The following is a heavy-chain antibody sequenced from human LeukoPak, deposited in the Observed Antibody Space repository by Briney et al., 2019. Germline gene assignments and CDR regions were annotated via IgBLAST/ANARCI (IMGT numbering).Heavy chain of an antibody. Sequence: SETLSLTCAVSGGSISSYYWSWIRQPPGKGLECIGYIYYSGSTNYNPSLKSRVTISVDTSKNQFSLKLSSVTAADTAVYYCARFRYSSGWYAGGYFDYWGQGTLVTVSS. CDR2: IYYSGST. CDR3: ARFRYSSGWYAGGYFDY. V-gene: IGHV4-59*01. J-gene: IGHJ4*02. CDR1: GGSISSYY. D-gene: IGHD6-19*01.